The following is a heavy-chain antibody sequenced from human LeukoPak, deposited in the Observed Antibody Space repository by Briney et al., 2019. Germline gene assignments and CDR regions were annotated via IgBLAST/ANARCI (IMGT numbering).Heavy chain of an antibody. CDR3: AKDRYTPYYYDSRGIDY. D-gene: IGHD3-22*01. CDR1: GFTFSSYD. J-gene: IGHJ4*02. Sequence: GGSLRLSCAASGFTFSSYDMHWVRQAPGKGLEWVAFIRYGGSTKYYAASVKGRFTISRDNSKNTLYLQMNSLRAEDTAVYYCAKDRYTPYYYDSRGIDYWGQRTLVTVSS. CDR2: IRYGGSTK. V-gene: IGHV3-30*02.